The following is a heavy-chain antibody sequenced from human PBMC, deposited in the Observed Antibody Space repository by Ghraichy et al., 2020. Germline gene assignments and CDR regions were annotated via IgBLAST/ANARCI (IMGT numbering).Heavy chain of an antibody. CDR1: GFTFSSYS. Sequence: GGYLRLSCAASGFTFSSYSMNWVRQAPGKGLEWVSYISSSSSTIYYADSVKGRFTISRDNAKNSLYLQMNSLRDEDTAVYYCARDSYYDFWSGYYYFDYWGQGTLVTVSS. CDR3: ARDSYYDFWSGYYYFDY. CDR2: ISSSSSTI. V-gene: IGHV3-48*02. D-gene: IGHD3-3*01. J-gene: IGHJ4*02.